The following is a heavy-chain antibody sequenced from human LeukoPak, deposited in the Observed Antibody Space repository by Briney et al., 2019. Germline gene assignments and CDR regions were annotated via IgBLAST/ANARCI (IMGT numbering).Heavy chain of an antibody. Sequence: SGPTLVNPTQTLTLTCTFSGFSLSTSGVGVGWIRQPPGKALEWLALIYWNDDKRYRPYLKSRLTITKHTTKNQVILTMTNMDPVDTATYYCAHSAAYCSSTSCYTGLTLYFDYWGQGTLVTVSS. CDR1: GFSLSTSGVG. J-gene: IGHJ4*02. D-gene: IGHD2-2*02. V-gene: IGHV2-5*01. CDR2: IYWNDDK. CDR3: AHSAAYCSSTSCYTGLTLYFDY.